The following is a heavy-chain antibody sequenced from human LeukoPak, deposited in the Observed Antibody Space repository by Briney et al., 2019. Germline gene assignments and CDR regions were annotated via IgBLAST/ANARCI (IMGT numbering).Heavy chain of an antibody. V-gene: IGHV3-7*01. CDR3: PREWEGDAFDI. CDR2: IKQDGSEK. CDR1: GFTFSSYW. J-gene: IGHJ3*02. Sequence: GGSLRLSCAASGFTFSSYWMSWVRQAPGKGLEWVANIKQDGSEKYYVDSVKGRFTISRDNAKNSLYLQMNSLRAEDTAVYYCPREWEGDAFDIWGQGTMVTVSS. D-gene: IGHD1-26*01.